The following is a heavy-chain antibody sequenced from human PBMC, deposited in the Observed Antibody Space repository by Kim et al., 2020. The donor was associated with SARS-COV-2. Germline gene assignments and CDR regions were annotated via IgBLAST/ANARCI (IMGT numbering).Heavy chain of an antibody. CDR3: ARGNKARYSSPWGPSSYYYYGMDV. V-gene: IGHV3-13*04. D-gene: IGHD6-13*01. Sequence: GGSLRLSCVASGFTFSSYDMHWVRQATGKGLEWVSAIGTAGDTYYPGSVKGRFTISRENAKNSLYLQMNSLRAGDTAVYYCARGNKARYSSPWGPSSYYYYGMDVWGQGTTVTVYS. CDR2: IGTAGDT. CDR1: GFTFSSYD. J-gene: IGHJ6*02.